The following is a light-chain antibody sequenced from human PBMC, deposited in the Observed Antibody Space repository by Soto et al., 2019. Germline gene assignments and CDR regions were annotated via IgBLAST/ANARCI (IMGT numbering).Light chain of an antibody. CDR3: LQHSGHLPLT. CDR1: QAIGND. J-gene: IGKJ4*01. V-gene: IGKV1-17*01. Sequence: DIQMTQSPSSLSASVGDRVTITCRASQAIGNDLGWYQQKPGKAPNRLIYGASSLQGGVPSRFSGSGSGTEFTLTISSLQPEYFATYYCLQHSGHLPLTFGGGTKVEIK. CDR2: GAS.